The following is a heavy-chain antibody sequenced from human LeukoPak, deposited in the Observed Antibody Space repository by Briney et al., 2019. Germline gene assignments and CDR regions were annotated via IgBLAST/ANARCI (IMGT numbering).Heavy chain of an antibody. CDR3: ARESPDSSGYYYFDY. D-gene: IGHD3-22*01. CDR2: ISYDGSNK. CDR1: GFTFSSYG. J-gene: IGHJ4*02. V-gene: IGHV3-30*03. Sequence: GGSLRLSCAASGFTFSSYGMHWVRQAPGKGLEWVAVISYDGSNKYYADSVKGRFTISRDNSKNTLYLQMNSLRAEDTAVYYCARESPDSSGYYYFDYWGQGTLVTVSS.